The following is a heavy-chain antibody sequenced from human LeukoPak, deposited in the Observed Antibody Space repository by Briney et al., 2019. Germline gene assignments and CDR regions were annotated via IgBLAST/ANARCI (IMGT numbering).Heavy chain of an antibody. J-gene: IGHJ6*02. CDR1: GGTFSSYP. CDR3: AVAVAYYYYGMDV. CDR2: IIPILGIA. V-gene: IGHV1-69*10. D-gene: IGHD6-19*01. Sequence: SVKVSFKGSGGTFSSYPISWVRQAPGQGLEWMGWIIPILGIANNAQKFQGRVTITADKATSTAYMELSSLRSEDTAVYYCAVAVAYYYYGMDVWGQGTTVTVSS.